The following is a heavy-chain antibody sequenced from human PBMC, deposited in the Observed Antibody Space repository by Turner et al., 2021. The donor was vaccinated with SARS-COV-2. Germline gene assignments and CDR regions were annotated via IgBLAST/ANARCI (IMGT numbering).Heavy chain of an antibody. V-gene: IGHV4-39*01. CDR3: ATPSVSYDSSGYFHLDL. CDR2: IYYSGST. D-gene: IGHD3-22*01. CDR1: GGSISSSSYY. Sequence: QLQLQESGPGLVKPSETLSLTCTVSGGSISSSSYYWGWIRQPPGKGLEWIGSIYYSGSTYYNPSLKSRVTISVDTSKNQFSLKLSSVTAADTAVYYCATPSVSYDSSGYFHLDLWGRGTLVTVSS. J-gene: IGHJ2*01.